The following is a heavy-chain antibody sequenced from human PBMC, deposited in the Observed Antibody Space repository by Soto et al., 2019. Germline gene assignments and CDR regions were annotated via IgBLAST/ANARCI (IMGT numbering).Heavy chain of an antibody. CDR1: GGSISSSSYY. CDR2: IYYSGST. V-gene: IGHV4-39*01. CDR3: ARHVYCSGGSCYGTSFDY. D-gene: IGHD2-15*01. J-gene: IGHJ4*02. Sequence: QLQLQESGPGLVKPSETLSLTCTVSGGSISSSSYYWGWIRQPPGKGLEWIGSIYYSGSTYYTPSLKSRVTISVDTSKTQFSLKLSSVTAADTAVYYCARHVYCSGGSCYGTSFDYWGQGTLVTVSS.